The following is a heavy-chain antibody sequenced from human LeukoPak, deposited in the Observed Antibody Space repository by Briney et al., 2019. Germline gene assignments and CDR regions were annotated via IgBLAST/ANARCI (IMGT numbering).Heavy chain of an antibody. CDR1: GFTFSSYS. CDR3: ARDQWLVQGYYYYYYMDV. CDR2: IKQDGSEK. D-gene: IGHD6-19*01. Sequence: PGGSLRLSCAASGFTFSSYSMSWVRQAPGKGLEWVANIKQDGSEKYYVDSVKGRFTISRDNAKNSLYLQMNSLRAEDTAVYYCARDQWLVQGYYYYYYMDVWGKGTTVTISS. J-gene: IGHJ6*03. V-gene: IGHV3-7*01.